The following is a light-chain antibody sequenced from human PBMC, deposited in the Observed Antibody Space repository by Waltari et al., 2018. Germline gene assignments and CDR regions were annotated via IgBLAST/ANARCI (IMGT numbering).Light chain of an antibody. CDR2: KAS. CDR1: QSIPRW. J-gene: IGKJ3*01. CDR3: QHYDSYSAT. Sequence: DIQMTQSPSTLSASVGDRVTITCRASQSIPRWLAWYQQKPGKAPKLLLYKASILESGVPSRFSGGGSGTEFTVTISSLQPDDFAAYYCQHYDSYSATFGRGTKIEIK. V-gene: IGKV1-5*03.